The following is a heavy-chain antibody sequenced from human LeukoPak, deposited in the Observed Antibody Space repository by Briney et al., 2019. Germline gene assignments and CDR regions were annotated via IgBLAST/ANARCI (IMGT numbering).Heavy chain of an antibody. Sequence: PGGSLRLSCAVSGFAVSSKYMTCVRQAPGKGLEWVSVSYSDGSTFYADSVKGRFIISRDNAKNTMYLQINSRRAEDRTVYYCARGTWDYWGQGTLVTVSS. CDR2: SYSDGST. V-gene: IGHV3-53*05. CDR1: GFAVSSKY. J-gene: IGHJ4*02. CDR3: ARGTWDY.